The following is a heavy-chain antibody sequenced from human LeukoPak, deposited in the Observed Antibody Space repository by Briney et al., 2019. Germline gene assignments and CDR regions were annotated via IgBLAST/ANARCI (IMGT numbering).Heavy chain of an antibody. D-gene: IGHD1-26*01. V-gene: IGHV3-48*03. CDR1: GFTFSSYE. Sequence: GGSLRLSCAASGFTFSSYEMNWVRQAPGKGLEWVSYISSSGSTIYYADSVKGRFTIFRDNAKNSLYLQMNSLRAEDTAVYYCARDGAYSGSYWGQGTLVTVSS. J-gene: IGHJ4*02. CDR3: ARDGAYSGSY. CDR2: ISSSGSTI.